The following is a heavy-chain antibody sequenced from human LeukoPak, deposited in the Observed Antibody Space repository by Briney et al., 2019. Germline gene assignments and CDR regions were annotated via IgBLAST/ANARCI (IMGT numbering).Heavy chain of an antibody. CDR3: AREGGGDGGYYYGMDV. CDR2: IYSGGST. Sequence: GGSLRLSCAASGFTVSSNYMSWVRQAPGKGLAWVSVIYSGGSTYYADSVKGRFTISRDNSKNTLYLQMNSPRAEDTAVYYCAREGGGDGGYYYGMDVWGQGTTVTVSS. CDR1: GFTVSSNY. J-gene: IGHJ6*02. V-gene: IGHV3-66*01. D-gene: IGHD3-16*01.